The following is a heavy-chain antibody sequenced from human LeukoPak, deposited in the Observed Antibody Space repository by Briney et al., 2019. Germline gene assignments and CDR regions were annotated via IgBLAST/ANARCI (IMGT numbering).Heavy chain of an antibody. V-gene: IGHV3-64*05. CDR2: INTNGANT. Sequence: GRSLRLSCAASGFTFKSYAMHWVRQAPGKGLEYVSSINTNGANTYYAGSVKGRFTISRDNSRNTVYVQMNSLTPEDTAVYYCVKGLDFSSSQMDSWGQGTLVTVSS. D-gene: IGHD6-6*01. J-gene: IGHJ4*02. CDR3: VKGLDFSSSQMDS. CDR1: GFTFKSYA.